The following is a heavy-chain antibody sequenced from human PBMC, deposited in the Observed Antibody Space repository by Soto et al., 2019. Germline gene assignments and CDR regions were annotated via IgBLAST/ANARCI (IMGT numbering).Heavy chain of an antibody. J-gene: IGHJ6*02. D-gene: IGHD5-12*01. CDR3: ARDGYSGYDPDRLYYYGMDV. V-gene: IGHV1-69*13. CDR2: IIPIFGTA. Sequence: SVKVSCKASGGTFSSYAISWVRQAPGQGLEWMGGIIPIFGTANYAQKFQGRVTITADASTSTAYMELRSLRSDDTAVYYCARDGYSGYDPDRLYYYGMDVWGQGTTVTVSS. CDR1: GGTFSSYA.